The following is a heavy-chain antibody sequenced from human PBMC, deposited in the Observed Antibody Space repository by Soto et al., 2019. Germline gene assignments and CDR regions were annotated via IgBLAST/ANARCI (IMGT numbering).Heavy chain of an antibody. J-gene: IGHJ4*02. CDR2: IIPILDIP. V-gene: IGHV1-69*02. Sequence: QVQLVQSGAALKKPGSSVKVSCKASGGTFTNYIINWVRQAPGQGLEWMGRIIPILDIPTYAQKFQGRVTITADKSTSTAYMELSSLRSEDTAMYYCARGGGAIEAAAADPGDYWGQGTLVTVSS. D-gene: IGHD6-13*01. CDR3: ARGGGAIEAAAADPGDY. CDR1: GGTFTNYI.